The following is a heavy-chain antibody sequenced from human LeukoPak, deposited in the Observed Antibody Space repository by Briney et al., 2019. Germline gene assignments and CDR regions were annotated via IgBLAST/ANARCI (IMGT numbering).Heavy chain of an antibody. CDR3: ARDRVATIYYYYYYMDV. CDR2: ISYDGSSK. D-gene: IGHD5-12*01. J-gene: IGHJ6*03. Sequence: GGSLRLSCAASGFTFSTYAMHWVRQAPGKGLEWVAVISYDGSSKYYADSVKGRFTISRDNSKNSLYLQMNSLRAEDTAVYYCARDRVATIYYYYYYMDVWGKGTTVTISS. V-gene: IGHV3-30*04. CDR1: GFTFSTYA.